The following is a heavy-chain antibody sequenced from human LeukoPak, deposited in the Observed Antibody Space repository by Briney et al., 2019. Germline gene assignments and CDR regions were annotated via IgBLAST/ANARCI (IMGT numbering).Heavy chain of an antibody. CDR3: VSIFHYERDGPYRDYCC. D-gene: IGHD5-24*01. CDR1: GVSLSDFS. Sequence: PGGSLRLSCVASGVSLSDFSMRWGRRAPGKGLVWVSHIKDDGSSTSYAEIVKGRFTISRDNANNALYLQMNSLRAEDTAVYYCVSIFHYERDGPYRDYCCWGPGTLVTVSA. CDR2: IKDDGSST. V-gene: IGHV3-74*01. J-gene: IGHJ4*02.